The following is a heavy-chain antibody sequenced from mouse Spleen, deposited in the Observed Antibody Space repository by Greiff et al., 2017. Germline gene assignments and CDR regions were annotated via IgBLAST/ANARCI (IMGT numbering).Heavy chain of an antibody. V-gene: IGHV1-15*01. Sequence: VQLQQSGAELVRPGASVTLSCKASGFTFTDYEMHWVKQTPVHGLEWIGAIDPETGGTAYNQKVKGKAILTADKSSSTAYMELRSLTSEDSAVYYCTRSTGYYDYLFAYWGQRTLVTVSA. D-gene: IGHD2-4*01. CDR1: GFTFTDYE. CDR2: IDPETGGT. J-gene: IGHJ3*01. CDR3: TRSTGYYDYLFAY.